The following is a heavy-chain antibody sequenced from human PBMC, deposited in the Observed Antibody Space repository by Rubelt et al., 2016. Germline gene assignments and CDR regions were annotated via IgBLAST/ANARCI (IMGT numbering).Heavy chain of an antibody. CDR2: IKGKTAGGAT. V-gene: IGHV3-15*07. J-gene: IGHJ4*02. Sequence: WVGRIKGKTAGGATDYAAPVKDRFTMSRDDSKNTLYLQMNSLKTEDTAVYYCTTKTAMVSDYDYWGQGTLITVSS. D-gene: IGHD5-18*01. CDR3: TTKTAMVSDYDY.